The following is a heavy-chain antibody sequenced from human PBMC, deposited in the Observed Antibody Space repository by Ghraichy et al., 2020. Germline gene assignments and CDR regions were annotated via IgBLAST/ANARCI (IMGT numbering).Heavy chain of an antibody. Sequence: SETLYLTCAVSGYSISSGYYWGWIRQPPGKGLEWIGSIYHSGSTYYNPSLKSRVTISVDTSKNQFSLKLSSVTAADTAVYYCARDLYYYDSSGNFDYWGQGTLVTVSS. CDR3: ARDLYYYDSSGNFDY. CDR2: IYHSGST. CDR1: GYSISSGYY. D-gene: IGHD3-22*01. V-gene: IGHV4-38-2*02. J-gene: IGHJ4*02.